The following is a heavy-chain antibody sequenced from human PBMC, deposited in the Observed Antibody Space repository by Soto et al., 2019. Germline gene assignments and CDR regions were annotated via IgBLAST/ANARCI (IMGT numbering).Heavy chain of an antibody. V-gene: IGHV3-9*01. CDR3: AKDARYSSDYYYYMDV. D-gene: IGHD6-25*01. J-gene: IGHJ6*03. CDR1: GFTFDDYA. CDR2: ISWNSGSI. Sequence: EVQLVESGGGLVQPGRSLRLSCAASGFTFDDYAMNWVRQAPGKGLEWVSGISWNSGSIGYADSVKGRFTISRDNAKNSLYLQMNSLRAEDTALYYCAKDARYSSDYYYYMDVWGKGTTVPVSS.